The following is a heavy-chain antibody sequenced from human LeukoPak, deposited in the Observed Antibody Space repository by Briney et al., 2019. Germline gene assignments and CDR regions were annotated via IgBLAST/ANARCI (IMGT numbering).Heavy chain of an antibody. CDR3: ARVAYTYGYSQAFDY. J-gene: IGHJ4*02. V-gene: IGHV3-66*01. Sequence: GGSLRLSCAASGFTVSNNYMSWIRQAPGRGLEWVSVIYLGSGTYYADSVKDRFIISRDNSKNTLFLQMNSLRAEDTAVYYCARVAYTYGYSQAFDYWGQGTLVTVSS. CDR2: IYLGSGT. CDR1: GFTVSNNY. D-gene: IGHD5-18*01.